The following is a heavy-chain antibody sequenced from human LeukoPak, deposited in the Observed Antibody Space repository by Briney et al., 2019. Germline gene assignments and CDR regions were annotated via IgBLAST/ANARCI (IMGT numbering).Heavy chain of an antibody. V-gene: IGHV3-15*01. CDR1: GFTFSTAW. Sequence: GGSLRLSCVASGFTFSTAWMSWLRQAPGKGLEWVGRIKSNSDGGTTDYAASVKGRFTISRDDSKNTVYLQMNSLKTEDTAVYYCTTGSRPDYWGQGTLVTVSS. J-gene: IGHJ4*02. CDR3: TTGSRPDY. CDR2: IKSNSDGGTT.